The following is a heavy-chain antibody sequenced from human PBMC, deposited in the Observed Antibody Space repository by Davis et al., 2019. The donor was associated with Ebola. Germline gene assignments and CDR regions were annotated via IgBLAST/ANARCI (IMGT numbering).Heavy chain of an antibody. CDR1: GGSFSSHP. J-gene: IGHJ4*02. CDR2: IIPIFDTP. V-gene: IGHV1-69*13. Sequence: SVKVSCKTSGGSFSSHPISWVRQAPRQGLEWMGGIIPIFDTPHYAQKFQGRITITADASTNTAYMGLSSLRSEDTATYFCARDFDGGNYYFDYWGPGTPVTVSS. D-gene: IGHD3-9*01. CDR3: ARDFDGGNYYFDY.